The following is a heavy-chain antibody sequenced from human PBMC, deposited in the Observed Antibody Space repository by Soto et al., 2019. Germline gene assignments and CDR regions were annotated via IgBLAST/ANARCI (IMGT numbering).Heavy chain of an antibody. D-gene: IGHD2-21*02. Sequence: ASVKVSCKSSGYTFTSYYMHCVRQAPGQRLEWMGWINGGNGNTKYSQKLQGRVTMTTDTSTSTAYMELRSLRSDDTAVYYCARDWDCGGDCYPNNWFDPWGQGTLVTVSS. CDR3: ARDWDCGGDCYPNNWFDP. CDR2: INGGNGNT. V-gene: IGHV1-3*01. CDR1: GYTFTSYY. J-gene: IGHJ5*02.